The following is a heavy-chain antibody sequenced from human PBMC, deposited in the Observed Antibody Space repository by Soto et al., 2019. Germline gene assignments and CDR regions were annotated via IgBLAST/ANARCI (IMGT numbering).Heavy chain of an antibody. CDR2: IYHSGST. CDR1: GGSISSSHW. CDR3: VRDADETAIVPAPWLV. V-gene: IGHV4-4*02. J-gene: IGHJ6*02. Sequence: SETLSLTCAVSGGSISSSHWWGWVRQAPGKGLEWIGEIYHSGSTNYNPSLKSRITMSVDKSKNQFSVNLSSVTAADTAVYYCVRDADETAIVPAPWLVWGRGAMVTVSS. D-gene: IGHD1-1*01.